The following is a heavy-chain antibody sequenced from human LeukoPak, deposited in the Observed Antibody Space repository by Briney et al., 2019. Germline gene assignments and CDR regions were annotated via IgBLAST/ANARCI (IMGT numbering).Heavy chain of an antibody. V-gene: IGHV3-43*02. D-gene: IGHD6-19*01. Sequence: RGSLRLSCAASGFTFDDYAMHWVRQAPGKGLEWVSLITGDGGSTYYADSVKGRFTVSRDNSKNSLYLQMNSLRTEDTALYYCAKDSVVSGWYYFDYWGQGTLVTVSS. CDR1: GFTFDDYA. CDR2: ITGDGGST. J-gene: IGHJ4*02. CDR3: AKDSVVSGWYYFDY.